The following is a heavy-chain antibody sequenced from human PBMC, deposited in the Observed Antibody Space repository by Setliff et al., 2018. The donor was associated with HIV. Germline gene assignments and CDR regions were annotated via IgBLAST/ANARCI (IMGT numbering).Heavy chain of an antibody. V-gene: IGHV4-34*01. CDR1: GGSFSGYY. CDR2: IDHSGST. Sequence: PSETLSLTCAVYGGSFSGYYWSWIRQAPGKGLEWIGEIDHSGSTNYNPSLKSRVTISVDTSKNHFSLRLTSVTAADTALYYCAKYGPNCRSITCDEGNYFDSWGQGALVTVSS. D-gene: IGHD2-2*01. CDR3: AKYGPNCRSITCDEGNYFDS. J-gene: IGHJ4*02.